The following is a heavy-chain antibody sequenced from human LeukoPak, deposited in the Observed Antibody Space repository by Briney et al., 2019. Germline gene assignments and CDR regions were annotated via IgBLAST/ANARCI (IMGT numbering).Heavy chain of an antibody. V-gene: IGHV3-23*01. D-gene: IGHD5-18*01. CDR3: VRSPGYSYGYGRGYFDY. CDR1: GFTFSSYA. CDR2: ISGSGGST. J-gene: IGHJ4*02. Sequence: GGSLRLSCAASGFTFSSYAMSWVRQAPGKGLEWVSAISGSGGSTYYADSVKGRFTISRDNSKNTLYLQMSSLRAEDTAVYYCVRSPGYSYGYGRGYFDYWGQGTLVTVSS.